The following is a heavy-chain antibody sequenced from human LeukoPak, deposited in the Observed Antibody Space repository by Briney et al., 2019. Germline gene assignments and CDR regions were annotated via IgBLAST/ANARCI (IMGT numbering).Heavy chain of an antibody. CDR3: ARSLAAGITGTTFDY. CDR1: GYTFTSYY. V-gene: IGHV1-46*01. Sequence: ASVKVSCKASGYTFTSYYMHWVRQAPGQGLEWMGIINPSGGSTSYAQKFQGRVTMTRDTSTSTVYMELSSLRSEDTAVYYCARSLAAGITGTTFDYWGQGTLVTVSS. J-gene: IGHJ4*02. CDR2: INPSGGST. D-gene: IGHD1-7*01.